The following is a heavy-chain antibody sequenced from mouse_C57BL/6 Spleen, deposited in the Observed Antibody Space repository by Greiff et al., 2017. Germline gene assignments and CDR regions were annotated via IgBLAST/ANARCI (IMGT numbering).Heavy chain of an antibody. CDR3: TTATVVATRFAY. J-gene: IGHJ3*01. Sequence: VQLQQSGAELVRPGASIKLSCTASGFNIKDYYMHWVKQRPEQGLEWIGRIDPEDGDTEYAPKFPGKATMTADPSSNTAYLQLSSLKSEDTAVYYCTTATVVATRFAYWGQGTLVTVSA. CDR1: GFNIKDYY. D-gene: IGHD1-1*01. CDR2: IDPEDGDT. V-gene: IGHV14-1*01.